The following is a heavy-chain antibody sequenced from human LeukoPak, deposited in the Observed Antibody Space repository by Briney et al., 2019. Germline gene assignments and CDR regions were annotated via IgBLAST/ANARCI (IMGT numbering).Heavy chain of an antibody. CDR2: IYYSGST. J-gene: IGHJ4*02. CDR1: GGSISSSSYY. CDR3: ARGAGMVRGVIITNFDY. V-gene: IGHV4-39*01. Sequence: SETLSLTCTVSGGSISSSSYYWGWIRQPPGKGLEWIGSIYYSGSTYYNPSLKSRVTISVDTSKNQFSLKLSSVTAADTAVYYCARGAGMVRGVIITNFDYWGQGTLVTVSS. D-gene: IGHD3-10*01.